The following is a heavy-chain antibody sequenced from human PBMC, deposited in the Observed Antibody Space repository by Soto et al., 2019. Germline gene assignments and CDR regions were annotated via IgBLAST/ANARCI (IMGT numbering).Heavy chain of an antibody. J-gene: IGHJ6*02. CDR2: INHRGSL. CDR1: GGSMTSGDQY. Sequence: SETLSLTCTVTGGSMTSGDQYWTWIRHRPGEGLEWFGYINHRGSLYYNPSLKSRVSMSVDTSKNQFSLTLSSVTAADTAVYYCARELPQRQGRNMDVWGQETTVTVSS. V-gene: IGHV4-31*03. CDR3: ARELPQRQGRNMDV. D-gene: IGHD1-1*01.